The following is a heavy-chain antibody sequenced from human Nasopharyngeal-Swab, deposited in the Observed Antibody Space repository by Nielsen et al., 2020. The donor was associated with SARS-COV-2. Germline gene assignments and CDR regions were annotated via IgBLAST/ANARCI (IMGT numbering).Heavy chain of an antibody. CDR3: TRDLDY. V-gene: IGHV3-7*01. Sequence: VRQAPGKGLEWVAHIKPDGSEKYYADSVKGRFTISRDNGKNVLYLQMDKLRTEDTAVYYCTRDLDYWGRGTLVTVSS. J-gene: IGHJ4*02. D-gene: IGHD1-1*01. CDR2: IKPDGSEK.